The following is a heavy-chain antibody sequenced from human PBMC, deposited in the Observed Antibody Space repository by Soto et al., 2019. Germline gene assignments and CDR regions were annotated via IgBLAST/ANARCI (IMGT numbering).Heavy chain of an antibody. CDR2: IIPILGIA. V-gene: IGHV1-69*08. J-gene: IGHJ3*02. CDR1: GGTFSSYT. CDR3: ARDSGYCSGGSCYPQGHNAFDI. Sequence: QVQLVQSGAEVKKPGSSVKVSCKASGGTFSSYTISWVRQAPGQGLEWMGRIIPILGIANYAQKFQGRVTITADKSTSTADMELSSLRSEDTAVYYCARDSGYCSGGSCYPQGHNAFDIWGQGTMVTVSS. D-gene: IGHD2-15*01.